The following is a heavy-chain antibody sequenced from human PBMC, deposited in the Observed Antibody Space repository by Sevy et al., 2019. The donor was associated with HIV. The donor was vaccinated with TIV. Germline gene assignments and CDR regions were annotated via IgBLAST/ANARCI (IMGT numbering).Heavy chain of an antibody. J-gene: IGHJ4*02. CDR2: IWYDGSNK. CDR3: ARGRDYGNFDY. Sequence: AGSLRLSCAASGFTFSTYGMHWVRQAPGKGLEWVALIWYDGSNKYYTDSVKGRFTISRDNSKNTLYLQMNSLRAEDTAVYYCARGRDYGNFDYWGQGTLVTVSS. V-gene: IGHV3-33*01. CDR1: GFTFSTYG. D-gene: IGHD4-17*01.